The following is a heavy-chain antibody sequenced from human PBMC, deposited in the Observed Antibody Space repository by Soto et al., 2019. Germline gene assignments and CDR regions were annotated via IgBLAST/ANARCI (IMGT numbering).Heavy chain of an antibody. J-gene: IGHJ4*02. D-gene: IGHD3-22*01. Sequence: EVQLLESGGGLVHPGGSLRLSCATSGFTFRSYAMSWVRQAPGKGLEWVSGISDSGGSTYYADSVKGRFTISRDDSKNTVFLQMNSLRAGDTALYYCAKVRSGFLYCDSWGQGTLVTVSS. CDR1: GFTFRSYA. V-gene: IGHV3-23*01. CDR3: AKVRSGFLYCDS. CDR2: ISDSGGST.